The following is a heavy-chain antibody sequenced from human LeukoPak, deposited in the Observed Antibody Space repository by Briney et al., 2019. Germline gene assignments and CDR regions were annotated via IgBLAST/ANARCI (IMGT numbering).Heavy chain of an antibody. D-gene: IGHD3-16*01. CDR2: INGDGTST. CDR1: GFTFSSYA. V-gene: IGHV3-23*01. Sequence: PGGSLRLSCAASGFTFSSYAMSWVRQAPGKGLDWFSAINGDGTSTYYADSVKGRFTISRDNSKNTLYLQMNRLRAEDTAVYYCAKDQGEQGEFAYWGQGTLVTVSS. J-gene: IGHJ4*02. CDR3: AKDQGEQGEFAY.